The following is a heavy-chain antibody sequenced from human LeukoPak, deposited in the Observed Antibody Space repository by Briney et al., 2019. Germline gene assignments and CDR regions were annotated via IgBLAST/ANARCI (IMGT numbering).Heavy chain of an antibody. V-gene: IGHV3-48*04. J-gene: IGHJ5*02. D-gene: IGHD4-23*01. CDR1: GFTFSDYS. CDR2: ISFSVNTK. CDR3: ARVPGGNSIWFDP. Sequence: HPGGSLRLSCAASGFTFSDYSMNWVRQAPGKGLEWVSYISFSVNTKYYGDSVKGRFTISRDNAKNSLYLHMDSLRAEDTAVYYCARVPGGNSIWFDPWGQGTLVTVSS.